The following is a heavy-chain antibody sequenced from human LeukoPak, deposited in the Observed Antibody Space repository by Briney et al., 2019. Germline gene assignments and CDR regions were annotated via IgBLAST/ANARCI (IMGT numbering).Heavy chain of an antibody. Sequence: ASVKVSCKASGYTFTGYYMHWVRQAPGQGLEWMGWINPNSGGTNYAQKFQGRVTMTRDTSISTAYMELSRLRPDDTAVYYCARDEAIVGASTPYWGRGTLVTVSS. V-gene: IGHV1-2*02. J-gene: IGHJ4*02. CDR3: ARDEAIVGASTPY. D-gene: IGHD1-26*01. CDR1: GYTFTGYY. CDR2: INPNSGGT.